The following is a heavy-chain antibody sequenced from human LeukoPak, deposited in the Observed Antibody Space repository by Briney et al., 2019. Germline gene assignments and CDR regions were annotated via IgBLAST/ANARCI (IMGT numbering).Heavy chain of an antibody. V-gene: IGHV3-30*04. Sequence: PGGSLRRNCAGSGFTFSRYAMHRVRPAPGKGLLWVAVISFDQTSKYYTDSVKGRFTISRDNSKNMLYLQMNSLRVEDTAVYYCAQTKNQPDYYYGFDVWGKGTTVTVSS. CDR3: AQTKNQPDYYYGFDV. CDR2: ISFDQTSK. D-gene: IGHD1-14*01. J-gene: IGHJ6*04. CDR1: GFTFSRYA.